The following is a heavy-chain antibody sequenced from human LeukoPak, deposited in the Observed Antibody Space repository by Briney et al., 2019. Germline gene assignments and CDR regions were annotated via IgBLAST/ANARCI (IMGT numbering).Heavy chain of an antibody. V-gene: IGHV1-2*02. CDR1: GSTFTAYF. J-gene: IGHJ6*02. CDR3: AEDRGEKTDV. Sequence: ASVKVSCKASGSTFTAYFVHWVRQAPGQGLEWMGCIDPNSGEKNFAQKFQGRVTMTSDTSISTAYMELSRLRFDDTAVYYCAEDRGEKTDVWGQGTTVIVSS. CDR2: IDPNSGEK. D-gene: IGHD3-10*01.